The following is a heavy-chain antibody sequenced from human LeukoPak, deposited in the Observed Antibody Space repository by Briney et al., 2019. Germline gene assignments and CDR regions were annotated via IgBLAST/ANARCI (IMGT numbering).Heavy chain of an antibody. Sequence: GASVKVFCKASGYTFTRYAIHWVRQAPGQSLEWMGWINAGNGYTTYSQKFQGRVTITRDTSANIAYMELSSLASEDTAAYFCATNQEGLYCSSTSCYGSFGYWGQGTLVTVSS. D-gene: IGHD2-2*01. J-gene: IGHJ4*02. CDR2: INAGNGYT. CDR3: ATNQEGLYCSSTSCYGSFGY. V-gene: IGHV1-3*01. CDR1: GYTFTRYA.